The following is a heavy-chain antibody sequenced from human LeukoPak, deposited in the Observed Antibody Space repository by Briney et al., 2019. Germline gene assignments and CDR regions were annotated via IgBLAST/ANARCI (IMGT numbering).Heavy chain of an antibody. Sequence: KPSQTLSLTCTVSGGSISSGDYYWSWIRQPPGKGLEWIGYINYSGSTKYNPSLKSRVTISVDKSKNQFSLKVNSVTAADTAVYYCARASPYDNWSGYWFDPWGQGTLVTVSS. D-gene: IGHD3-3*01. CDR3: ARASPYDNWSGYWFDP. J-gene: IGHJ5*02. CDR2: INYSGST. V-gene: IGHV4-61*08. CDR1: GGSISSGDYY.